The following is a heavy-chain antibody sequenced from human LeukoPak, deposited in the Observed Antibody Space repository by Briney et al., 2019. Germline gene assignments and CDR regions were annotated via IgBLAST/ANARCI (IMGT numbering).Heavy chain of an antibody. J-gene: IGHJ4*02. CDR1: GGTFRTCS. D-gene: IGHD3-22*01. V-gene: IGHV1-24*01. Sequence: ASVKVSCKASGGTFRTCSFSWVRQAPGQGLEWMGGFDPEHGETIYAQKFQGRVTMTEDTSTDTAYMELSSLRSEDTAVYYCATLDYYDSSAYYSDYWGQGTLVTVSS. CDR3: ATLDYYDSSAYYSDY. CDR2: FDPEHGET.